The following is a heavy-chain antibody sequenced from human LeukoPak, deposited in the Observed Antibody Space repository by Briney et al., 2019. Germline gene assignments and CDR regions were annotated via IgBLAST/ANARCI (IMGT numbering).Heavy chain of an antibody. Sequence: GGSLRLSCAASGFTFSSYAMSWVHQAQRKGLEWVSAISGSGGSTYYADSVKGRFTISRDNAKNSLYLQMNSLRAEDTAVYYCARGLGVVRVDYRGQGTLVTVSS. J-gene: IGHJ4*02. CDR1: GFTFSSYA. CDR3: ARGLGVVRVDY. CDR2: ISGSGGST. D-gene: IGHD3-16*01. V-gene: IGHV3-23*01.